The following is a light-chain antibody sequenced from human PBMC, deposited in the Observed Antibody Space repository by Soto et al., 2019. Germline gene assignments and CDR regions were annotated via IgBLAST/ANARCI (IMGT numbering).Light chain of an antibody. V-gene: IGKV1-5*03. CDR2: KAS. J-gene: IGKJ1*01. CDR1: QSISSW. Sequence: DIQMTQSPSTLSASVGDRVTITCRACQSISSWLAWYQQKPGKAPKRLIYKASSLESGVPSRFSGSGSGTEFTLTISSLQPDDFATYYCQQYNSYSRTFGQGTKAEIK. CDR3: QQYNSYSRT.